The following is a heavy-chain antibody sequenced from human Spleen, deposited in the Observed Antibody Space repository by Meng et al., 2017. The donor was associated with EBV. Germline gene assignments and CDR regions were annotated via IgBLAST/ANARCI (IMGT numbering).Heavy chain of an antibody. CDR2: ISTTSTFI. Sequence: EVQLVESGGXLVKPGGSLRLSCAASGFPFSSYDMNWVRQAPGKGLEWVASISTTSTFIYYADSIKGRFTISRDNAKNSLFLQMNSLRPEDTAVYYCARGRPGYNPDSWGQGTLVTVSS. V-gene: IGHV3-21*01. D-gene: IGHD5-24*01. J-gene: IGHJ4*02. CDR1: GFPFSSYD. CDR3: ARGRPGYNPDS.